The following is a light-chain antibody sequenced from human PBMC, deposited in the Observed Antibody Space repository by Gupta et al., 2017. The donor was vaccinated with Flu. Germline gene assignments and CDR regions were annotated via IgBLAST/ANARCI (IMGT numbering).Light chain of an antibody. CDR3: QQRGHWPT. J-gene: IGKJ2*01. CDR1: QSVASS. V-gene: IGKV3-11*01. CDR2: DAS. Sequence: SPATLSLSPGERATLSCRASQSVASSLTWYQQKPGQPPRLLIYDASNRAAGIPARFSGSGSETDFTLTISSLEPEDFAVYYCQQRGHWPTFGQGTKLEIK.